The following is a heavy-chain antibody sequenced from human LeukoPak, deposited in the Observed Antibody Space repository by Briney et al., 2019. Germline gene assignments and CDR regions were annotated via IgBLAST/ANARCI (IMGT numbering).Heavy chain of an antibody. CDR3: AKNMNYYDSSGYYERGAEYFQH. V-gene: IGHV3-23*01. Sequence: GGSLRLSCAASGFTFSSYSMNWVRQAPGKGLEWVSAISGSGGSTYYADSVKGRFTISRDNSKNTLYLQMNSLRAEDTAVYYCAKNMNYYDSSGYYERGAEYFQHWGQGTLVTVSS. CDR1: GFTFSSYS. D-gene: IGHD3-22*01. J-gene: IGHJ1*01. CDR2: ISGSGGST.